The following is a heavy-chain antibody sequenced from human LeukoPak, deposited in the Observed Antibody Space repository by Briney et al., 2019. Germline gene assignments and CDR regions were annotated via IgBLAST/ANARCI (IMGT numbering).Heavy chain of an antibody. Sequence: PSETLSLTCTVSGGSISSANYYWSWVRQPAGKGLEGIGRFYNSGSTNYNPSLKSRVTISVDTSTNQFSLKLSSVTATDTAFYYCARGRGFCTDGVCYYYFDQWGQGTVVTVSS. V-gene: IGHV4-61*02. CDR3: ARGRGFCTDGVCYYYFDQ. CDR1: GGSISSANYY. CDR2: FYNSGST. D-gene: IGHD2-8*01. J-gene: IGHJ4*02.